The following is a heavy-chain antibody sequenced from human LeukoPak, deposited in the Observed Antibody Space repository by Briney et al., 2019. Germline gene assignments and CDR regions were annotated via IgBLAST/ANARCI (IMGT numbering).Heavy chain of an antibody. CDR3: AKGRAREVAGTPFDY. D-gene: IGHD6-19*01. J-gene: IGHJ4*02. CDR1: GFTFSSFV. CDR2: ISYDGVNK. V-gene: IGHV3-30*18. Sequence: PRRSLRLSCAASGFTFSSFVIHWVRQTPGKGLEWVAVISYDGVNKYYADSVKGRFTISRDNSKNTLYLQMNSLRAEDTAVYYCAKGRAREVAGTPFDYWGQGTLVTVS.